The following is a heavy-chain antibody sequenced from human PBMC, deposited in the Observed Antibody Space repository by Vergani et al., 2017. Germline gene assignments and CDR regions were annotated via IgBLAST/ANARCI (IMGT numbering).Heavy chain of an antibody. CDR1: GFTFSSYS. J-gene: IGHJ6*03. Sequence: VQLVESGGGVVQPGRSLRLSCAASGFTFSSYSMNWVRQAPGKGLEWVSSISSSSSYIYYADSVKGRFTISRDNAKNSLYLQMNSLRAEDTAVYYCARETSGSYSGYYYYMDVWGKGTTVTVSS. CDR2: ISSSSSYI. D-gene: IGHD1-26*01. V-gene: IGHV3-21*01. CDR3: ARETSGSYSGYYYYMDV.